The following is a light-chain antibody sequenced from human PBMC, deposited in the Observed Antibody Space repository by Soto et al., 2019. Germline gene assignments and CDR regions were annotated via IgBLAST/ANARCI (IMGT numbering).Light chain of an antibody. Sequence: EIVLTQSPGTLSLSPGERATLSCRASQSISSTYLAWYQQKPGQAPRLLIYGASSRATGIPDRFSGSGSGIDFTLTISRLEPEDFAVYYCQQHGSSPRTFGQGTKVEIK. CDR3: QQHGSSPRT. V-gene: IGKV3-20*01. CDR1: QSISSTY. J-gene: IGKJ1*01. CDR2: GAS.